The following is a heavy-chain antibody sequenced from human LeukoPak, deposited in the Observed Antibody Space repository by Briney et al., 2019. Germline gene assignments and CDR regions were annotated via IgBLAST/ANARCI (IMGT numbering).Heavy chain of an antibody. CDR2: ISGSGGST. CDR1: GFTLSSYA. V-gene: IGHV3-23*01. Sequence: LPGGSLRLSCAASGFTLSSYAMSWVRQAPGKGLEWVSAISGSGGSTYYADSVKGRFTISRDNSKNTLYLQMNSLRAEDTAVYYCAKEVLYYYYYYGMDVWGQGTTVTVSS. J-gene: IGHJ6*02. CDR3: AKEVLYYYYYYGMDV. D-gene: IGHD2-15*01.